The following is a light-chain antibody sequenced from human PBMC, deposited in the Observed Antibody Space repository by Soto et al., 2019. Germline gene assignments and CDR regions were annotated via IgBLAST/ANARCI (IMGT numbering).Light chain of an antibody. CDR1: NRDVGGYKY. J-gene: IGLJ2*01. Sequence: QSVLTQPRSVSGSPGQSVTISCTGTNRDVGGYKYVSWYQQYPGKAPKLIIFDVSARPSGVPDRFSGSKSGNTASLTISGLQAEDEADYYCCSYAGRYMLFGGGTKLTVL. CDR2: DVS. V-gene: IGLV2-11*01. CDR3: CSYAGRYML.